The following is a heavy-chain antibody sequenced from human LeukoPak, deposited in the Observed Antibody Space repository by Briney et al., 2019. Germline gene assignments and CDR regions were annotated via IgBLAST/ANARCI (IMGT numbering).Heavy chain of an antibody. CDR1: GFTFGDYA. J-gene: IGHJ6*02. CDR3: TSEAGSRVVAAYPPQIVDYYYYYGMDV. D-gene: IGHD2-15*01. V-gene: IGHV3-49*03. CDR2: IRSKAYGGTT. Sequence: GGSLRLSCTASGFTFGDYAMSWFRQAPGKGLERVGFIRSKAYGGTTEYAASVKGRFTISRDDSKSIAYLQMNSLKTEDTAVYYCTSEAGSRVVAAYPPQIVDYYYYYGMDVWGQGTTVTVSS.